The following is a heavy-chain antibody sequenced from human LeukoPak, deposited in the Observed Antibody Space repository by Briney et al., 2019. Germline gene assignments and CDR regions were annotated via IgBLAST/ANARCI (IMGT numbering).Heavy chain of an antibody. CDR3: ARGPLFGRSGTGQNWFDP. D-gene: IGHD3-10*01. V-gene: IGHV4-61*02. J-gene: IGHJ5*02. Sequence: PSETLSLTCTVSGGSISSGSYYWRWIRQPAGKGLEWIGRIYTSGSTNYNPSLKSRVTISVDTSKNQFSLKLSSVTAADTAVYYCARGPLFGRSGTGQNWFDPWGQGTLVTVSS. CDR1: GGSISSGSYY. CDR2: IYTSGST.